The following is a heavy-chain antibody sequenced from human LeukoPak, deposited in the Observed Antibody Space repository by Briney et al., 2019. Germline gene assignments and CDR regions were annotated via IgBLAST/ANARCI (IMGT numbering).Heavy chain of an antibody. CDR2: ISSSGSTI. J-gene: IGHJ5*02. V-gene: IGHV3-11*04. D-gene: IGHD3-9*01. CDR3: ARDAATYDILTGYYNGDNWFDP. CDR1: GFTFSDYY. Sequence: GGSLRLSCAASGFTFSDYYMSWIRQAPGKGLEWVSYISSSGSTIYYADSVKGRFTISRDNSKNTLYLQMNSLRAEDTAVYYCARDAATYDILTGYYNGDNWFDPWGQGTLVTASS.